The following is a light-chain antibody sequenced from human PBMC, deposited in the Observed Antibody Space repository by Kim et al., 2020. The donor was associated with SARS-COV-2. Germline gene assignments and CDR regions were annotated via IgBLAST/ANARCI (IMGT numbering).Light chain of an antibody. V-gene: IGLV2-8*01. CDR3: SSYAGSNNLI. J-gene: IGLJ2*01. Sequence: GQSVTISCTGTSRDIGGYYYVSWYQQNPGKAPKLMIYEVSERPSGVPDRFSGSKAGNTASLTVSGLQAEDEADYYCSSYAGSNNLIFGGGTQLTVL. CDR2: EVS. CDR1: SRDIGGYYY.